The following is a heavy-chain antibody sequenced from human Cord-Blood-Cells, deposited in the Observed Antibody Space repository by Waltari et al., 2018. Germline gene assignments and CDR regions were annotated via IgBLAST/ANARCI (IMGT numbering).Heavy chain of an antibody. D-gene: IGHD6-13*01. CDR3: AKGSYSSSWYYFDY. CDR2: ISWNSGSI. Sequence: EVQLVESGGGLVQPGRSLRLSCAASGFTFDDFALHWLRHAPGKGLEWVSGISWNSGSIGYADSVKGRFTISRDNAKNSLYLQMNSLRAEDTALYYCAKGSYSSSWYYFDYWGQGTLVTVSS. V-gene: IGHV3-9*01. CDR1: GFTFDDFA. J-gene: IGHJ4*02.